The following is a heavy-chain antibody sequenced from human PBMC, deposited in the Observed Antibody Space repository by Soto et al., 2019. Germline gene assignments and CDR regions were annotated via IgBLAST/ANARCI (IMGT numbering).Heavy chain of an antibody. V-gene: IGHV3-30*04. Sequence: GGSLRLSCAASGFSFSVYPMNWVRQAQGKGLEWVAFISFDGSKTYYSDSVKGRFTISRDNSKNTVSLQMNNLRPGDAAVYHCANLLNVAAAGTPHYYGVDVWGQGTTVTVSS. CDR2: ISFDGSKT. CDR1: GFSFSVYP. D-gene: IGHD6-13*01. J-gene: IGHJ6*02. CDR3: ANLLNVAAAGTPHYYGVDV.